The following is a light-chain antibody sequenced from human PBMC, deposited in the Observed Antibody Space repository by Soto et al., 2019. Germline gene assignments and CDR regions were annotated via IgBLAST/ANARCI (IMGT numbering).Light chain of an antibody. J-gene: IGKJ5*01. V-gene: IGKV1-5*01. CDR1: QSISSW. Sequence: DIQMTQSPSTLSASVGDRVTITCRASQSISSWLAWYQQKPGKAPQLLIYDASSLESGVPARFSGSGSGTEFTLTISSLQPDDFATFYCQQYNTYPITFGQGTRLEI. CDR2: DAS. CDR3: QQYNTYPIT.